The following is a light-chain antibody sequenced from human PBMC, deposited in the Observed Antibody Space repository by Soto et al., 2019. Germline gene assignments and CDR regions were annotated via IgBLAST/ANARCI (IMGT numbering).Light chain of an antibody. CDR1: QSVNSN. V-gene: IGKV3-15*01. CDR3: QQYKGWPPLT. CDR2: DAS. J-gene: IGKJ4*01. Sequence: EIVLTQSPATLSVSPGETATLSCRASQSVNSNLAWYQQKRGQPPRLLIYDASTRATGLPVRFRGSGSGTDFTLTISSLQSEDFAVYYCQQYKGWPPLTFGGGTKVEI.